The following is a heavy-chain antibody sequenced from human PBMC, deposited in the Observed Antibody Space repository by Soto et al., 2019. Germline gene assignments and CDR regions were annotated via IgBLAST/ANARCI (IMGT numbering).Heavy chain of an antibody. Sequence: QVQLVESGGGVVQPGRSLRLSCAASGFTFSAYGMHWVRQAPGKGLEWLAMIYYDGNNKYYADSVEGRFTISIDNSKNTLYLQMSSLRAEDTAVYYCARVGGTVTSDYWSEGTLVTVSS. CDR2: IYYDGNNK. D-gene: IGHD4-17*01. J-gene: IGHJ4*02. CDR1: GFTFSAYG. V-gene: IGHV3-33*01. CDR3: ARVGGTVTSDY.